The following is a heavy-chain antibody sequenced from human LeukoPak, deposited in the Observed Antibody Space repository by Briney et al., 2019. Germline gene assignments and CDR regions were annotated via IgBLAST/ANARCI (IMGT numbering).Heavy chain of an antibody. Sequence: SESLSLTCAVYGGSFSGYYWSWIRQPPGKGLEWIGEINHSGSTNYNPSLKSRVTISVDTSKNQFSLKLNSVTAADTAVYYCARPRLLYGSGPTLVWGPGTLVTVSS. CDR3: ARPRLLYGSGPTLV. J-gene: IGHJ4*02. CDR1: GGSFSGYY. D-gene: IGHD3-10*01. CDR2: INHSGST. V-gene: IGHV4-34*01.